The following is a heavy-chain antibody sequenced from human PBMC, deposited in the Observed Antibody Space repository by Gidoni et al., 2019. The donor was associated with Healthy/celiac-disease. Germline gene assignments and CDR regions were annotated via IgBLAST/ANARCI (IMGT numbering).Heavy chain of an antibody. Sequence: EVQLVESGGGLVKPGRSLRLSCTASGFTFGDYAMSWFRQAPGKGLEWVGFIRSKAYGGTTEYAASVKGRFTISRDDSKSIAYLQMNSLKTEDTAVYYCTRVRIVATILPTWFDPWGQGTLVTVSS. CDR1: GFTFGDYA. D-gene: IGHD5-12*01. CDR3: TRVRIVATILPTWFDP. J-gene: IGHJ5*02. CDR2: IRSKAYGGTT. V-gene: IGHV3-49*05.